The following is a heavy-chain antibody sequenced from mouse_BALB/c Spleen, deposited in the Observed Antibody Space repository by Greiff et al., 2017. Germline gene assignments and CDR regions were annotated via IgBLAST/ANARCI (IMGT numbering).Heavy chain of an antibody. Sequence: DVQLVESGPGLVKPSQSLSLTCTVTGYSITSDYAWNWIRQFPGNKLEWMGYISYSGSTSYNPSLKSRISITRDTSKNQFFLQLNSVTTEDTATYYGARGVGPDYWGQGTTLTVSS. CDR1: GYSITSDYA. V-gene: IGHV3-2*02. J-gene: IGHJ2*01. CDR2: ISYSGST. CDR3: ARGVGPDY.